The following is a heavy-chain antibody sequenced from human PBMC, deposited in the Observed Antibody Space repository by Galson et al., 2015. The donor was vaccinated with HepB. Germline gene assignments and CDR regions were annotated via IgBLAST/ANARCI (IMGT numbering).Heavy chain of an antibody. J-gene: IGHJ5*02. CDR2: ISSDENIQ. Sequence: SLRLSCAASGFTFSTSDMHWVRQPPGPGLEWVAGISSDENIQYYSQSVKDRFTPSRDNSENILYLQMNSLRLDDTAVYYCAKGPEVGPWGQGTLVTVSS. D-gene: IGHD1-26*01. V-gene: IGHV3-30*18. CDR1: GFTFSTSD. CDR3: AKGPEVGP.